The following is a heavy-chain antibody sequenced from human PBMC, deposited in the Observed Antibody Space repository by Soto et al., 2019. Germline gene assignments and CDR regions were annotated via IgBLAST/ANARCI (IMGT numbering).Heavy chain of an antibody. J-gene: IGHJ4*02. D-gene: IGHD3-10*01. CDR1: GFTFSSYS. Sequence: EVQLVESGGGLVKPGGSLRLSCAASGFTFSSYSMDWVRQAPGKGLEWVSSISTSGAYIYYADSVKGRFTISRANAKNSLFLQMDSLSVEDTAVYYCAREGGPGFGELLVWGQGALLTVSS. CDR2: ISTSGAYI. CDR3: AREGGPGFGELLV. V-gene: IGHV3-21*02.